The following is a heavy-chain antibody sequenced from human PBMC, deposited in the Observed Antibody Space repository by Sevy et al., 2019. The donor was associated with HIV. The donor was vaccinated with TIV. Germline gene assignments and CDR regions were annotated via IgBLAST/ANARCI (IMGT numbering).Heavy chain of an antibody. Sequence: SETLSLTCTVSGGSISSYYWSWIRQPAGKGLEWIGRIYTSGSTNYNPSLKSRVTMSVDTSKNQFSLKLSSVTAADTAVYYCARVSTPPPWIAAWYYCDYWGQGTLVTVSS. J-gene: IGHJ4*02. V-gene: IGHV4-4*07. CDR3: ARVSTPPPWIAAWYYCDY. CDR2: IYTSGST. CDR1: GGSISSYY. D-gene: IGHD6-6*01.